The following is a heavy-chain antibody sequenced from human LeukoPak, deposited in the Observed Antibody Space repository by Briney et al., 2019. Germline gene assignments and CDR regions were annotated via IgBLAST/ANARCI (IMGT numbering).Heavy chain of an antibody. CDR3: VRGDYGDYTLFDY. CDR2: ISYDGSNK. V-gene: IGHV3-30*14. D-gene: IGHD4-17*01. Sequence: GGSLRLSCAASGFTFSSYAMHWVRQAPGKGLEWVAVISYDGSNKFYADSVKGRFTISRDNSKNTLYLQMNSLRAEDTAVYYCVRGDYGDYTLFDYWGQGTLVTVSS. CDR1: GFTFSSYA. J-gene: IGHJ4*02.